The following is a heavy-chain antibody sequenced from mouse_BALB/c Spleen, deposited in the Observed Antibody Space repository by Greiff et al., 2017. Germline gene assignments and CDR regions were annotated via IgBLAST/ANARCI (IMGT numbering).Heavy chain of an antibody. CDR1: GYTFTSYT. CDR2: INPSSGYT. Sequence: VQLVESGAELARPGASVKMSCKASGYTFTSYTMHWVKQRPGQGLEWIGYINPSSGYTNYNQKFKDKATLTADKSSSTAYMQLSSLTSEDSAVYYCARNREGDGAMDYWGQGTSVTVSS. D-gene: IGHD3-3*01. V-gene: IGHV1-4*01. J-gene: IGHJ4*01. CDR3: ARNREGDGAMDY.